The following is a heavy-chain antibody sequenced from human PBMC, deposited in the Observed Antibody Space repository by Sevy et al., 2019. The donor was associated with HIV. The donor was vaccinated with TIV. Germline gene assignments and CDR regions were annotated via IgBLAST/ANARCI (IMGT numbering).Heavy chain of an antibody. CDR1: GFTFDDYA. Sequence: GGCLRLSCAASGFTFDDYAMHWVRQAPGKGLEWVSGISWNSGSIGYADSVKGRFTISRDNAKNSLYLQMNSLRAEDTALYYCAKDIGSSPMNFDYWGQGTLVTVSS. J-gene: IGHJ4*02. CDR2: ISWNSGSI. V-gene: IGHV3-9*01. D-gene: IGHD6-6*01. CDR3: AKDIGSSPMNFDY.